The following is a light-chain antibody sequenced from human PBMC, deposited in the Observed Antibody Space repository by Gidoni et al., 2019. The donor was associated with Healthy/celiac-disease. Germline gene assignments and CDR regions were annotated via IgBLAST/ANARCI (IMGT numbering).Light chain of an antibody. Sequence: TQSPLSLHVTPGEPASISCRSSQSLLHSNGYNYLDWYLQKPGQSPQLLIYWGSNRASGVPDRFSGSGSGTDFTLKISRVEAEYVGVYYCMQALQTPMYTFGQGTKLEIK. CDR2: WGS. CDR1: QSLLHSNGYNY. CDR3: MQALQTPMYT. J-gene: IGKJ2*01. V-gene: IGKV2-28*01.